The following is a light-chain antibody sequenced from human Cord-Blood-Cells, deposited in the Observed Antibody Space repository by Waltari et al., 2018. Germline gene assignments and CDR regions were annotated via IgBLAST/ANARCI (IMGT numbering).Light chain of an antibody. CDR3: QQYNNWPYT. Sequence: EIVMTQSPATLSVSPGERATLSCRASQSVSSNLAWYQQKPGQAPRLLIYGASTRATGIPARFMGSGSGTELTLTISSLQSEDFAVYYCQQYNNWPYTFGQGTKLEIK. J-gene: IGKJ2*01. CDR1: QSVSSN. CDR2: GAS. V-gene: IGKV3-15*01.